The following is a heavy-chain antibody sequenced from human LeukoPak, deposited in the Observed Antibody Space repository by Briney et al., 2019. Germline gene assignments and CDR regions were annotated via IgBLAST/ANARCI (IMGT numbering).Heavy chain of an antibody. Sequence: GGSLRLSCAASGFTFSSYAMSWVRQAPGKGLEWVSAISGSGGSTYYADSVKGRFTISRDNSKNTLYLQMNSLRAEDTAVYYCAKDQGYYYDRSVSYYFDYWGQGTLVTVSS. CDR1: GFTFSSYA. V-gene: IGHV3-23*01. CDR3: AKDQGYYYDRSVSYYFDY. D-gene: IGHD3-22*01. J-gene: IGHJ4*02. CDR2: ISGSGGST.